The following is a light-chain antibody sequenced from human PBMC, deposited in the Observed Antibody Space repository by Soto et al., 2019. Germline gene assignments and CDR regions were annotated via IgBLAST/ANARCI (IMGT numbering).Light chain of an antibody. CDR2: DAS. CDR3: LQYSSHSWR. Sequence: IQMTQSPSTLSASVGDRVTITCRASRSISDWLAWYQQKPGKAPELLIFDASSLKSGVPSRFSGSGSGTEFTLTISRLQPDDVATYYCLQYSSHSWRFGQGTKVDIK. V-gene: IGKV1-5*01. J-gene: IGKJ1*01. CDR1: RSISDW.